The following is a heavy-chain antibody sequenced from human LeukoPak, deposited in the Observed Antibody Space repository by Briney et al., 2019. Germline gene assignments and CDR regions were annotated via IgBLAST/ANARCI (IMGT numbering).Heavy chain of an antibody. CDR1: GFTFSSYS. J-gene: IGHJ4*02. CDR3: ARGARLQPMGEF. V-gene: IGHV3-23*01. D-gene: IGHD4-11*01. CDR2: ISGDGRDT. Sequence: GGSLRLSCAASGFTFSSYSMNWVRQAPGRGLQWVSSISGDGRDTFYADSVKGRFTVSRDNSKTTMFLQMNSLRVEDTALYYCARGARLQPMGEFWGQGTLVTVSS.